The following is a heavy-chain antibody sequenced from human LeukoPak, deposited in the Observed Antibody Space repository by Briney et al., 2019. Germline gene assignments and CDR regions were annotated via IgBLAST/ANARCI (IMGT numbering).Heavy chain of an antibody. CDR2: IWYDGSNK. Sequence: QPGGSLRLSCAASGFTFSSYGMHWVRQAPGKGLEWVAVIWYDGSNKYSADSVKGRFTSSRDNSKNTLYLQMNSLRAEDTAVYYCARGAGSWFDTDAFDIWGQGTMVTVSS. D-gene: IGHD6-13*01. CDR3: ARGAGSWFDTDAFDI. J-gene: IGHJ3*02. V-gene: IGHV3-33*01. CDR1: GFTFSSYG.